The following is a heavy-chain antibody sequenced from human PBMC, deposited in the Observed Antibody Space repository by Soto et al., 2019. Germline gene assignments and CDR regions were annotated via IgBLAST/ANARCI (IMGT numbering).Heavy chain of an antibody. J-gene: IGHJ2*01. Sequence: QVQLVQSGAEVKKPGSSVKVSCKASGGTFSSYAISWVRQAPGQGLAWMGGIIPIYGTANYAQKFQGRVTITADESTSTGCRALSSLSSEDTGVYDCASEGSSDNNCYLDLWGRGTPVTVS. CDR2: IIPIYGTA. CDR1: GGTFSSYA. D-gene: IGHD6-6*01. V-gene: IGHV1-69*01. CDR3: ASEGSSDNNCYLDL.